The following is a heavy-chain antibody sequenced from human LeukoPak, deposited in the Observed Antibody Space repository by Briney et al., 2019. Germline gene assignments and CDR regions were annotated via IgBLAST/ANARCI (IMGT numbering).Heavy chain of an antibody. Sequence: GESLKISCKGSGYSFTSYWIGWVRQMPGKGLEWMGIIYPGDSETRYSPSFQGQVTISADKSISTAYLQWSSLKASDTAMYYCASRYCSGGSCYDAFDIWGQGTMVTVSS. CDR2: IYPGDSET. D-gene: IGHD2-15*01. V-gene: IGHV5-51*01. CDR3: ASRYCSGGSCYDAFDI. J-gene: IGHJ3*02. CDR1: GYSFTSYW.